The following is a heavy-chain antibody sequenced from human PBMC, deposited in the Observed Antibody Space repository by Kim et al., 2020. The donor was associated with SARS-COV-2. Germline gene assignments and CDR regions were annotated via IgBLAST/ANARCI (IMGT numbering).Heavy chain of an antibody. J-gene: IGHJ4*02. D-gene: IGHD1-7*01. V-gene: IGHV1-18*01. Sequence: YAQKLQGRVTMTTDTSTSTAYMELRSLRSDDTAVYYCARDLGNWNYAGLYWGQGTLVTVSS. CDR3: ARDLGNWNYAGLY.